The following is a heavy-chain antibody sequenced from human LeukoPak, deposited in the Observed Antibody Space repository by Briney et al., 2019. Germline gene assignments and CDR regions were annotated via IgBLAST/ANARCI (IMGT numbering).Heavy chain of an antibody. CDR1: GFTVSSNY. Sequence: PGGSLRLSCVASGFTVSSNYMSWVRQAPGKGLEWVSYISSSSSTIYYADSVKGRFTISRDNAKNSLYLQMNSLRAEDTAVYYCARTYYYDSSGYYPCGYWGQGTLVTVSS. CDR3: ARTYYYDSSGYYPCGY. J-gene: IGHJ4*02. D-gene: IGHD3-22*01. CDR2: ISSSSSTI. V-gene: IGHV3-48*01.